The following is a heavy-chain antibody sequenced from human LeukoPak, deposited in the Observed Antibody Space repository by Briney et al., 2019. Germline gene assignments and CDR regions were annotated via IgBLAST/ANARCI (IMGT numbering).Heavy chain of an antibody. CDR1: GFTFSNAW. J-gene: IGHJ4*02. Sequence: KSGGSLRLSCAASGFTFSNAWMSWVRQAPGKGLEWVGRIKSRTDGGTTDYAAPVKGSFTISRDDSKNTLYLQMNSLKTEDTAVYYCTTDLSGLGQWLGNWGQGTLVTVSS. CDR3: TTDLSGLGQWLGN. V-gene: IGHV3-15*01. CDR2: IKSRTDGGTT. D-gene: IGHD6-19*01.